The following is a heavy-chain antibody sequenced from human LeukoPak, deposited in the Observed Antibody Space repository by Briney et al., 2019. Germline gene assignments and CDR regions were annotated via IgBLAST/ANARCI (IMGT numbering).Heavy chain of an antibody. V-gene: IGHV3-74*01. CDR2: INSDESIT. CDR3: ARDRGYFDN. J-gene: IGHJ4*02. CDR1: GFTFSSSW. Sequence: GGSLRLSCAASGFTFSSSWMYWVRQAPGKGLVWVSRINSDESITTYADSVKGRFTISRDNVQNSLYLQMNSLRAEDTAMYYCARDRGYFDNWGQGTLVTVSS.